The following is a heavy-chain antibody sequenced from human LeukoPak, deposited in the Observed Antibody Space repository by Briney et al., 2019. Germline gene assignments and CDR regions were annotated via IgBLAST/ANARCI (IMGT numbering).Heavy chain of an antibody. CDR2: IYHSGST. CDR3: ARANILTGYYYNWFDP. J-gene: IGHJ5*02. D-gene: IGHD3-9*01. V-gene: IGHV4-4*02. CDR1: GASISSPNW. Sequence: PSQTLSLTCAVSGASISSPNWWSWVRQPPGKGLEWIGEIYHSGSTNYNPSLKSRVTISVDTSKNQFSLKLSSVTAADTAVYYCARANILTGYYYNWFDPWGQGTLVTVSP.